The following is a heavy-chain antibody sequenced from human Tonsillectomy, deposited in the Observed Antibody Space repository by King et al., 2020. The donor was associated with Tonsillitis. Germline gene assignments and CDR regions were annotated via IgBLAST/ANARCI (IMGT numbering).Heavy chain of an antibody. CDR1: GFTFSSYG. J-gene: IGHJ4*02. V-gene: IGHV3-30*02. Sequence: VQLVESGGGVVQPGGSLRLSCAASGFTFSSYGMHWVRQAPGKGLEGVAFIRYDGSNKYYADSVKGRFTISRDNSKNTLYLQMNSLRAEDTAVYYCAKVNRATPPDYWGQGTLVTVSS. CDR2: IRYDGSNK. CDR3: AKVNRATPPDY. D-gene: IGHD1-14*01.